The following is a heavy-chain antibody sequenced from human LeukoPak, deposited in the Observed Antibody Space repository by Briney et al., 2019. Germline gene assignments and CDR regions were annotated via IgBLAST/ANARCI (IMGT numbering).Heavy chain of an antibody. CDR2: INHSGST. CDR3: ARGFREDIVVGTQRSHYYFDY. V-gene: IGHV4-34*01. J-gene: IGHJ4*02. D-gene: IGHD2-2*01. Sequence: GSLRLSCAASGFTFSSYAMSWVRQPPGKGLEWIGEINHSGSTNYNPSLKSRVTISVDTSKNQFSLKLSSVTAADTAVYYCARGFREDIVVGTQRSHYYFDYWGQGTLVTVSS. CDR1: GFTFSSYA.